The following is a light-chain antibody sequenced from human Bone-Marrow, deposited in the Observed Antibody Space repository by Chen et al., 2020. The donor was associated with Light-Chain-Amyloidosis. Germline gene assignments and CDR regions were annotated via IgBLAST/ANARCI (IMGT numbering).Light chain of an antibody. V-gene: IGLV3-21*02. CDR3: QVWDRSSDRPV. J-gene: IGLJ3*02. CDR2: DDS. Sequence: YVLTQPSSLSVAPGQTTTIACGANNIGSTSVHWYQQTPGQAPLLVVYDDSDRPSGIPERLSGSNSGDTATLTISRVEAGDEADYYCQVWDRSSDRPVFGGGTKLTLL. CDR1: NIGSTS.